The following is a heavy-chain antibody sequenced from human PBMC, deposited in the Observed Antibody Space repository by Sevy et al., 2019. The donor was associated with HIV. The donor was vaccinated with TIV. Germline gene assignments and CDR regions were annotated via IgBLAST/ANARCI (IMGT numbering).Heavy chain of an antibody. CDR2: ISCASDSI. CDR1: GFTFRDYP. Sequence: GGSLRLSCAASGFTFRDYPMNWIRQAPGKGLEWLSYISCASDSIYYADSVMGRFTVSRDNAKNSLYLQMDRLSDEDTAIYYCAREHTGSFPDFWGQGTLVTVSS. CDR3: AREHTGSFPDF. V-gene: IGHV3-48*02. D-gene: IGHD1-26*01. J-gene: IGHJ4*02.